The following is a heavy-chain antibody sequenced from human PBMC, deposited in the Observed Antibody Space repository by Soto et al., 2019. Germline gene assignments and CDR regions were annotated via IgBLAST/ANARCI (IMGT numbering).Heavy chain of an antibody. Sequence: SETLSLTCTVSGGSISSYYWSWIRQPPGKGLEWIGYIYYSGSTNYNPSLKSRVTISVHTSKNQFSLKLSSVTAADTAVYYCARGLITGSHYSGGWYYFDSWGQGTQVTVSS. CDR1: GGSISSYY. CDR2: IYYSGST. J-gene: IGHJ4*02. D-gene: IGHD6-19*01. CDR3: ARGLITGSHYSGGWYYFDS. V-gene: IGHV4-59*12.